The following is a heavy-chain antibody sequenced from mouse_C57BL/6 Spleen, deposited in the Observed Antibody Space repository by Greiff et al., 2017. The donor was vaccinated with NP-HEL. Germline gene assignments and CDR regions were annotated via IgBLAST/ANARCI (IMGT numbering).Heavy chain of an antibody. CDR2: INYDGSST. Sequence: EVQLQESEGGLVQPGSSMKLSCTASGFTFSDYYMAWVRQVPEKGLEWVANINYDGSSTYYLDSLKSRFIISRDNAKNILYLQMSSLKSEDTATYYCAREGYDGTWFAYWGQGTLVTVSA. CDR3: AREGYDGTWFAY. J-gene: IGHJ3*01. D-gene: IGHD2-2*01. V-gene: IGHV5-16*01. CDR1: GFTFSDYY.